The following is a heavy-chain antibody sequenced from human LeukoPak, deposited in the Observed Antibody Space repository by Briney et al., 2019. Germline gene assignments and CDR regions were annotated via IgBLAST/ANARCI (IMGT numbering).Heavy chain of an antibody. Sequence: PGGSLRLSCAASGFTFSSYWMSWVRQAPGKGREGVAKIKQDGSEKYYVDSVKGRFTISREKGKNSLYLQMNSLRAEDTAVYYCARVLGAAAVQLYFDYWGQGTLVTVSS. J-gene: IGHJ4*02. CDR2: IKQDGSEK. D-gene: IGHD6-13*01. CDR1: GFTFSSYW. V-gene: IGHV3-7*03. CDR3: ARVLGAAAVQLYFDY.